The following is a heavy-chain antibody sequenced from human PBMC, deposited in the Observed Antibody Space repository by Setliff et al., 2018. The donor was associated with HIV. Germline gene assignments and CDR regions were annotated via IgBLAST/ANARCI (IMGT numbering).Heavy chain of an antibody. CDR1: GDKSMTYW. CDR3: ARLSGLYYYDSSGYYYGHYFDY. Sequence: PGESLKISCKASGDKSMTYWIGWVRQMPGKGLEWMGIIFPGGSDTKYSPSFEGQVTISADKSINTAYLQWTSLRASDTAMYYCARLSGLYYYDSSGYYYGHYFDYWGQGTLVTSPQ. D-gene: IGHD3-22*01. CDR2: IFPGGSDT. V-gene: IGHV5-51*01. J-gene: IGHJ4*02.